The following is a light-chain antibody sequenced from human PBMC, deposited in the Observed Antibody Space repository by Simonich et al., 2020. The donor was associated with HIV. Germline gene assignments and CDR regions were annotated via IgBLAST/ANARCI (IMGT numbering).Light chain of an antibody. V-gene: IGKV3D-20*01. CDR2: DAS. Sequence: EIGLTQSPGTLSLSPGEGATLSCRASQSFSSNYLAWDQQPPGLAPRLLIYDASSRATGIPDRFSGFGSGTDFTLTISSLQSEDFAVYYCQQYNNWWTFGQGTKVEIK. CDR1: QSFSSNY. CDR3: QQYNNWWT. J-gene: IGKJ1*01.